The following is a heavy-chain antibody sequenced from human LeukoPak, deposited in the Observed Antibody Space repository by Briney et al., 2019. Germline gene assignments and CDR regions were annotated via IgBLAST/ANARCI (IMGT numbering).Heavy chain of an antibody. D-gene: IGHD6-13*01. CDR2: INQSGRI. CDR1: SGSFSGYN. CDR3: AREAAIATAIVWFDP. J-gene: IGHJ5*02. V-gene: IGHV4-34*01. Sequence: SETLSLTCAVYSGSFSGYNWNWIHQSPGKGLEWIGEINQSGRINYNPSLKSRVTISVDTSKNQFSLKLTSLTAADTAVYYCAREAAIATAIVWFDPWGQGTLVTVTS.